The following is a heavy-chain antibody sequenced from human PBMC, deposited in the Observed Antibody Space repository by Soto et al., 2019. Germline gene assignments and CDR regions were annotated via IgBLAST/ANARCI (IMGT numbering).Heavy chain of an antibody. V-gene: IGHV3-30-3*01. Sequence: QVQLVESGGGVVQPGRSLRLSCAASGFTFSSYAMHWVRQAPGKGLEWVAVISYDGSNKYYADSVKGRFTISRDNSKNXLYLQMNSLRAADTAVYYCARAKDSGYDYYYYGMDVSGQGTTVTVSS. CDR3: ARAKDSGYDYYYYGMDV. D-gene: IGHD5-12*01. CDR1: GFTFSSYA. J-gene: IGHJ6*02. CDR2: ISYDGSNK.